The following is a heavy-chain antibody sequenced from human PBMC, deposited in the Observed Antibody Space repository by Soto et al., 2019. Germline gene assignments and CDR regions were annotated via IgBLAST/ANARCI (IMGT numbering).Heavy chain of an antibody. D-gene: IGHD3-10*01. CDR3: ARVPSVRGPEPLFDY. Sequence: QVQLVQSGAEVKKPGASVKVSCKASGYTFTSNAMHWVRQAPGQRLEWMGWINAGNGNTKYSQKFQGRVTITRDTSASTAYMELSSLRSEDTAVYYCARVPSVRGPEPLFDYWGQRTLVTVSS. CDR2: INAGNGNT. CDR1: GYTFTSNA. J-gene: IGHJ4*02. V-gene: IGHV1-3*01.